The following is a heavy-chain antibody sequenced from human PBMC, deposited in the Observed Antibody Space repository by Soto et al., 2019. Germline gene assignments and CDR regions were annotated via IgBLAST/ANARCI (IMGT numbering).Heavy chain of an antibody. Sequence: EVQLLESGGGLVQPGGSLRLSCSASGFTFSDYALTWVRQAPGRGLEWVSAITGGGGTRYYGDSVKGRFTISRDNAKNTLFLQMNSLRADDTAVYYCAKTGASAIFGVVLVSWDQGTLVTVSS. D-gene: IGHD3-3*01. CDR2: ITGGGGTR. CDR3: AKTGASAIFGVVLVS. CDR1: GFTFSDYA. J-gene: IGHJ4*02. V-gene: IGHV3-23*01.